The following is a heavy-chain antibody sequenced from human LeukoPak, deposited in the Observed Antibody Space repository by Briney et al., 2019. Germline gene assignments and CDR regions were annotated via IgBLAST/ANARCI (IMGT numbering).Heavy chain of an antibody. CDR1: GFTVSSNF. CDR2: IYSGGST. D-gene: IGHD3-9*01. CDR3: ARTGYANNWFDP. V-gene: IGHV3-53*01. J-gene: IGHJ5*02. Sequence: PGGSLRLSCAASGFTVSSNFMSWVRQAPGKGLEWVSVIYSGGSTYYADSVKGRFTISRDNSKNTLYLQMNSLRAEDTAVYYCARTGYANNWFDPWGQGTLVTVSS.